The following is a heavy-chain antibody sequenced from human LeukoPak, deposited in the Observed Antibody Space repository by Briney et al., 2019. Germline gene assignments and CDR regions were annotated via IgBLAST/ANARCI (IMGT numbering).Heavy chain of an antibody. CDR1: GLTFSSYS. J-gene: IGHJ4*02. CDR2: ISSSSSYI. Sequence: GGSLRLSCAASGLTFSSYSTNWVRQAPGKGLEWVSSISSSSSYIYYADSVKGRFTISRENAKNSLYLQMNSLRAEDTAVYYCARGILTDYYFDYWGQGTLVTVSS. V-gene: IGHV3-21*01. D-gene: IGHD3-9*01. CDR3: ARGILTDYYFDY.